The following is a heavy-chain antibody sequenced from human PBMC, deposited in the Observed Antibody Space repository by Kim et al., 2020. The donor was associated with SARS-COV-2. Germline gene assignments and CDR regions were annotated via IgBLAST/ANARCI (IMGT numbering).Heavy chain of an antibody. V-gene: IGHV4-4*07. D-gene: IGHD3-9*01. J-gene: IGHJ4*02. Sequence: SETLSLTCTVSGGSINSYYWSWIRQPAGKGLEWIGRIYGSESTRFNPSLRSRATMSVDASKNQFSLKLSSVTAADTAVYYCARDWGGYDVLTGYYAYFEYRGQGILVTVSS. CDR3: ARDWGGYDVLTGYYAYFEY. CDR2: IYGSEST. CDR1: GGSINSYY.